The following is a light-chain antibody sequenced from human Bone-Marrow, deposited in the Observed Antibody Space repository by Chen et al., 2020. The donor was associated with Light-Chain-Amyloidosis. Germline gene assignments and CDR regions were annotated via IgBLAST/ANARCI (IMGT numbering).Light chain of an antibody. Sequence: DIVMTQSPLSLPVTPGEPASISCRSSQSLLYSNGYNYLDWYLQKPGQSPQLLIYLGSNRASGVPDRFSGSGSGTDFTLRISRVEAEDVGVYYCMQALHTPYTFGQGTKLEIK. CDR2: LGS. V-gene: IGKV2-28*01. J-gene: IGKJ2*01. CDR3: MQALHTPYT. CDR1: QSLLYSNGYNY.